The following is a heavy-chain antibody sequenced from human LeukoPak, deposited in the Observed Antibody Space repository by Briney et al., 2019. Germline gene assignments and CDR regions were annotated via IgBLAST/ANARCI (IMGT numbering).Heavy chain of an antibody. CDR3: AKDIGVVVTIWYGMDV. D-gene: IGHD2-21*02. Sequence: PGRSLRLSCAASGFTFDDYAMHWVRQAPGKGLEWVSGITRNGDSKGYADSVKGRFTVSRDNAKNSLYLQMNSLRAEDTAFYYCAKDIGVVVTIWYGMDVWGQGTTVTVSS. CDR2: ITRNGDSK. J-gene: IGHJ6*02. CDR1: GFTFDDYA. V-gene: IGHV3-9*01.